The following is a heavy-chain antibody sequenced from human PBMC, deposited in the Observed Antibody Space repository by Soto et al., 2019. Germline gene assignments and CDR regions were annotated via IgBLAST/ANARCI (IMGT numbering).Heavy chain of an antibody. J-gene: IGHJ4*02. CDR3: AREPLAHSYFDL. CDR2: MYNSERT. V-gene: IGHV4-4*07. Sequence: SETLSLTCTVSGGSICGYYWSWIRQPAGKGLEWIGRMYNSERTNYNPSLKSRVTMSMDTSKNQFSLKLTSVTAADTAVYFCAREPLAHSYFDLWGQGTLVTVSS. CDR1: GGSICGYY.